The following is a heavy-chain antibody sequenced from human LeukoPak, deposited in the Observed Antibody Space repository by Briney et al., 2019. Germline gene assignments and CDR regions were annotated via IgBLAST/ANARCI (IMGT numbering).Heavy chain of an antibody. Sequence: GGSLRLSCAASGFTFSDYAMSWVRQAPGKGLEWVSTISGSGGSTYYADSVKGRFPISRDNSKNTLYLRMNSVRAEDTAVYYCVRSFGSGWYLFDYWGQGSLVTVSS. J-gene: IGHJ4*02. V-gene: IGHV3-23*01. CDR2: ISGSGGST. CDR3: VRSFGSGWYLFDY. D-gene: IGHD6-19*01. CDR1: GFTFSDYA.